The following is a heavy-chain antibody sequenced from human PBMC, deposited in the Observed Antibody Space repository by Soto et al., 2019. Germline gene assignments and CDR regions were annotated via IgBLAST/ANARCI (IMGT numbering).Heavy chain of an antibody. V-gene: IGHV1-58*01. CDR3: AAVPYDYNSSGYYFDY. CDR2: IVVGNGNT. Sequence: QMQLVQSGPEVKEPGTSVKVSCKASGFTFIRSAVQWVRQARGQRLEWIGWIVVGNGNTNYAQKFQQRDTITRDMSTSTAYMELSSLRSEDTAVYYCAAVPYDYNSSGYYFDYWGQGTLVTVSS. D-gene: IGHD3-22*01. CDR1: GFTFIRSA. J-gene: IGHJ4*02.